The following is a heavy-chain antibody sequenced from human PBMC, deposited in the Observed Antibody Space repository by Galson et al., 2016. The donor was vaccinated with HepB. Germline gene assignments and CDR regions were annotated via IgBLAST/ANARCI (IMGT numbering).Heavy chain of an antibody. Sequence: SLRLSCAASGFTLRRSVMSWIRQAPGKGPEWVSGISETGSDSYYADSVRGRFTISRDNSKNMVYLQLNSLRAEDTALYYCASPLTYRGRGTLVTVSS. CDR2: ISETGSDS. CDR3: ASPLTY. D-gene: IGHD2-21*02. V-gene: IGHV3-23*01. J-gene: IGHJ4*02. CDR1: GFTLRRSV.